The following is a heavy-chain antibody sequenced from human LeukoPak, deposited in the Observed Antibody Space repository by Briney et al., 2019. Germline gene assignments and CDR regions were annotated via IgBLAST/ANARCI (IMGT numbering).Heavy chain of an antibody. D-gene: IGHD3-22*01. Sequence: PSQTLSLTCAISGDSVSSNSAAWNWIRQSPSRGLEWLGRTYYRSKWYNDYAVSVKSRIAINPDTSKNQFSLQLNSVTPEDTAVYYCASGGYYYDSSGYSFDYWGQGTLVTVSS. V-gene: IGHV6-1*01. CDR2: TYYRSKWYN. CDR1: GDSVSSNSAA. CDR3: ASGGYYYDSSGYSFDY. J-gene: IGHJ4*02.